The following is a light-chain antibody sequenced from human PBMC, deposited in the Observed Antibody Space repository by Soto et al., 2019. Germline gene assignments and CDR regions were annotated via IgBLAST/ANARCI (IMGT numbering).Light chain of an antibody. Sequence: EIVLTQSPGTLSLSPGERATLSCRASQSVSSSYLAWYQQKPGQAPRLLIYGASSRATVIPDRFSGAGSGTDFTLTISRLEPEDFALYYCQQHDILPITFGQGTRLEIK. V-gene: IGKV3-20*01. CDR1: QSVSSSY. J-gene: IGKJ5*01. CDR3: QQHDILPIT. CDR2: GAS.